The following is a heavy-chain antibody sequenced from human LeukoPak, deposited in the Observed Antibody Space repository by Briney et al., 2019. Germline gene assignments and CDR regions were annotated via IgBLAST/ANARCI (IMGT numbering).Heavy chain of an antibody. J-gene: IGHJ6*03. CDR3: ARPIIHSYYYYMDV. CDR1: GYTFTSYV. V-gene: IGHV1-3*01. CDR2: INAGNGNT. Sequence: GASVKVSCKASGYTFTSYVMYWVRQAPGQRLEWMGWINAGNGNTEYSQKFQGRLTIIRDTSASTGYMELSSLRSDDTAVYYCARPIIHSYYYYMDVWGKGTTVTVSS. D-gene: IGHD1-14*01.